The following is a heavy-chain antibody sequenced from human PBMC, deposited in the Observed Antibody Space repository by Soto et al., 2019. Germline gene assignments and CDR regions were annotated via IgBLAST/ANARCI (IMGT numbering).Heavy chain of an antibody. V-gene: IGHV4-59*08. J-gene: IGHJ6*03. CDR2: IYYSGST. CDR1: GGSISSYY. CDR3: ARFRSSIFGVVIMPYYMDV. Sequence: QVQLQESGPGLVKPSETLSLTCTVSGGSISSYYWSWIRQPPGKGLEWIGYIYYSGSTNYSPSLKSRVTISVDTSKNQFSLKLSSVTAADTAVYYCARFRSSIFGVVIMPYYMDVWGKGTTVTVSS. D-gene: IGHD3-3*01.